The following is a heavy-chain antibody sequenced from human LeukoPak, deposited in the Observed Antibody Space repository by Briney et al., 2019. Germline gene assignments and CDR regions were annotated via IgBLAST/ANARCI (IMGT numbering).Heavy chain of an antibody. Sequence: GASVKVSCKASGYTFTSYYMHWVRQAPGQGLEWMGLINPSGGSTSYAQKFQGRVTMTTDTSTSTAYMELRSLRSDDTAVYYCARTRGYYYYCGMDVWGQGTTVTVSS. D-gene: IGHD3-10*01. CDR2: INPSGGST. V-gene: IGHV1-46*01. CDR3: ARTRGYYYYCGMDV. CDR1: GYTFTSYY. J-gene: IGHJ6*02.